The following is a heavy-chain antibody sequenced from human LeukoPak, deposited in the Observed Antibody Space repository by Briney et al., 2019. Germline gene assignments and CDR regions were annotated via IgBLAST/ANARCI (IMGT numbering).Heavy chain of an antibody. J-gene: IGHJ3*02. CDR1: GGTFSSYA. V-gene: IGHV1-69*06. CDR2: IIPIFGTA. Sequence: SVKVSCKASGGTFSSYAISWVRQAPGQGLEWMGGIIPIFGTANYAQKFQGRVTIAADKSTSTAYMELSSLRSEDTAVYYCARGSGSYYEAFDIWGQGTMVTVSS. CDR3: ARGSGSYYEAFDI. D-gene: IGHD1-26*01.